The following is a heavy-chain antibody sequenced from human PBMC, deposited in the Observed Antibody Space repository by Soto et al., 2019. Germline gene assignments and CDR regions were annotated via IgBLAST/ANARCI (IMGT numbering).Heavy chain of an antibody. J-gene: IGHJ6*02. V-gene: IGHV1-69*06. D-gene: IGHD2-2*02. CDR2: IIPIFGTA. Sequence: SVKVSCKASGGTFSSYAISWVRQAPGQGLEWMGGIIPIFGTANYAQKFQGRVTITADKSTSTAYMELSSLRSEDTAVYYCARSLGYCSSTSCYIYYYYYYGMDVWGQGTTVTVSS. CDR1: GGTFSSYA. CDR3: ARSLGYCSSTSCYIYYYYYYGMDV.